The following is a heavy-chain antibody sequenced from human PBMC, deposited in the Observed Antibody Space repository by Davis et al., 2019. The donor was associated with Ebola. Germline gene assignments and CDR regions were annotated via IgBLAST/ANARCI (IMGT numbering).Heavy chain of an antibody. CDR2: ISWNSGSI. CDR3: AKDSSTNYYYYYGMDV. D-gene: IGHD2-2*01. J-gene: IGHJ6*02. V-gene: IGHV3-9*01. Sequence: GGSLRLSCAASGFTFDDYAMHWVRQAPGKGLEWVSGISWNSGSIGYADSVKGRFTISRDNAKNSLYLQMNSLGAEDTALYYCAKDSSTNYYYYYGMDVWGQGTTVTVSS. CDR1: GFTFDDYA.